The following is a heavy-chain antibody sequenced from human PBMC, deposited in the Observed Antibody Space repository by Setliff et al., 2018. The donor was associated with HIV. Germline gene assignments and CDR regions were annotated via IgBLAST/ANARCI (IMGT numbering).Heavy chain of an antibody. J-gene: IGHJ4*02. V-gene: IGHV4-59*11. CDR3: ARATTWFGRLY. CDR1: GGSITGHY. D-gene: IGHD3-10*01. CDR2: IYNGGST. Sequence: SETLSLTCTVSGGSITGHYCGWIRQPPGKGLEWIGNIYNGGSTNYNPSLKSRVTISADTSKNQFSLQLRSVTAADTAVYYCARATTWFGRLYWGQGTLVTVSS.